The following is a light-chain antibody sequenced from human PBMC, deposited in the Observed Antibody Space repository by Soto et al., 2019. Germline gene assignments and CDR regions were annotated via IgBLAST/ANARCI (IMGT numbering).Light chain of an antibody. Sequence: QSVLTQPHSVAGSPGQSVTISCTGTSSDVGGSNYVSWYQQHPGKAPKLMIYDVSKRPSGVPDRFSGSKSGNTASLTISGLQAEDEADYYCCSCAGSYSSLFGGGTKLTVL. V-gene: IGLV2-11*01. CDR3: CSCAGSYSSL. J-gene: IGLJ3*02. CDR1: SSDVGGSNY. CDR2: DVS.